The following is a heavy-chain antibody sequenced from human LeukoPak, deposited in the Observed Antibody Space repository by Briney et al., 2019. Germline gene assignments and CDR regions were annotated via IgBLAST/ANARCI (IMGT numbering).Heavy chain of an antibody. CDR3: ARADTTMVDPYIDY. D-gene: IGHD5-18*01. CDR2: ISSSSGNI. J-gene: IGHJ4*02. V-gene: IGHV3-48*04. CDR1: GFTFSAYS. Sequence: PGGSLKLSCAASGFTFSAYSMNWVRQAPGKGLEWVSYISSSSGNIHYADSVKGRFTISRDNAKNSLYLQMNSLRAEDTAVYYCARADTTMVDPYIDYWGQGTLVTVSS.